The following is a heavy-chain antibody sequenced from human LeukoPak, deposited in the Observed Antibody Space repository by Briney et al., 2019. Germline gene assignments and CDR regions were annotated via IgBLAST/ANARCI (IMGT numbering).Heavy chain of an antibody. J-gene: IGHJ4*02. D-gene: IGHD6-13*01. CDR2: IYYSGGT. CDR3: ARLGSSWSNFDY. Sequence: SETLSLTCTVSGGSISSSSYYWGWIRQPPGKGLEWIGSIYYSGGTYYNPSLKSRVTISVDTSKNQFSLKLSSVTAADTAVYYCARLGSSWSNFDYWGQGTLATVSS. V-gene: IGHV4-39*01. CDR1: GGSISSSSYY.